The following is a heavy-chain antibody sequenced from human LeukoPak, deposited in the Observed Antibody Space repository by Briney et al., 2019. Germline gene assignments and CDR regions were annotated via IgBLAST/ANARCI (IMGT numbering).Heavy chain of an antibody. D-gene: IGHD3-22*01. J-gene: IGHJ1*01. CDR1: GFTFSSYW. V-gene: IGHV3-7*04. CDR3: ARDLTVYYYDSSGLEH. Sequence: GGALRLSCAASGFTFSSYWMSWVRQAPGKGREWVASIKQDGSEKYYVDSVKGRFAISRDNAKNSLYLQMNSLRAEDTAVYYCARDLTVYYYDSSGLEHWGQGTLVTVSS. CDR2: IKQDGSEK.